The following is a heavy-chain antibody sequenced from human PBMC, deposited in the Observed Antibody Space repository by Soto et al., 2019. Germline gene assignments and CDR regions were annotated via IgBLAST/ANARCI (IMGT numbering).Heavy chain of an antibody. D-gene: IGHD3-10*01. J-gene: IGHJ4*02. CDR1: GGSISSYY. Sequence: QVQLQESGPGLVKPSETLSLTCIVSGGSISSYYWSWIRQPPGKGLEWIGYIHYTGRTNYNPSLNRRVTISLDTSNLQVSLELSSVPAADTAVYYCAWSGLAGAHWGPGTLVTVSS. CDR3: AWSGLAGAH. V-gene: IGHV4-59*01. CDR2: IHYTGRT.